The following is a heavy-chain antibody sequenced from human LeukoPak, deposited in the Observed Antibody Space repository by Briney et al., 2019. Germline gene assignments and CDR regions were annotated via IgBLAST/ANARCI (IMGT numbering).Heavy chain of an antibody. Sequence: PSETLSLTCTVSGGSISSSSYYWGWIRQPPGKGLEWIGEINHSGSTNYNPSLKSRVTISVDTSKNQFSLKLSSVTAADTAVYYCANVDNSAYYSFDYWGQGTLVTVSS. CDR2: INHSGST. D-gene: IGHD3-22*01. J-gene: IGHJ4*02. CDR1: GGSISSSSYY. CDR3: ANVDNSAYYSFDY. V-gene: IGHV4-39*07.